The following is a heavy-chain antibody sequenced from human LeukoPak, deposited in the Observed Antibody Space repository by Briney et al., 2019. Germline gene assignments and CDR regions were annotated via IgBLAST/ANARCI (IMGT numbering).Heavy chain of an antibody. CDR2: IYSDGKT. D-gene: IGHD3-16*01. CDR3: TCGDYPLTY. V-gene: IGHV3-66*01. CDR1: GLSVSGNY. Sequence: GGSLRLSCTASGLSVSGNYWHWVRQAPGKALEWVSIIYSDGKTLYTKSVKGRFNLSRDKSKNTFYLQMNSLRAEDTAVYFCTCGDYPLTYWGQGTLVTVSS. J-gene: IGHJ4*02.